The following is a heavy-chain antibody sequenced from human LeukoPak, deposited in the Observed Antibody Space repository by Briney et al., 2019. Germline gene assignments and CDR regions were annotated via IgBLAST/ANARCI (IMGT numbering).Heavy chain of an antibody. D-gene: IGHD1-26*01. Sequence: SETLSLTCTVSGDSISSGGYSWSWIRQPPGKGLEWIGYIYYTGSTNYNPSLKSRVTISVDTSKNQFSLKMSSVTAADTAVYYCARDRVGATPGYYYYGMDVWGQGTTVTVSS. CDR3: ARDRVGATPGYYYYGMDV. CDR1: GDSISSGGYS. J-gene: IGHJ6*02. V-gene: IGHV4-61*08. CDR2: IYYTGST.